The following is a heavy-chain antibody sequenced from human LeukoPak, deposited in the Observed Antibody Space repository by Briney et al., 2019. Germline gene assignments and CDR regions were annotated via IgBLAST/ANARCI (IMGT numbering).Heavy chain of an antibody. CDR1: GFTFGNYG. CDR3: AKVNRAFNYYDSSETSDAFDI. D-gene: IGHD3-22*01. V-gene: IGHV3-30*18. J-gene: IGHJ3*02. CDR2: ISYDGNNK. Sequence: PGGSLRLSCAASGFTFGNYGMHWVRQAPGKGLEWVVVISYDGNNKNYADSVKGRFIISRDNSKNALYLQMNSLRAEDTAVYYCAKVNRAFNYYDSSETSDAFDIWGQGTMVTVSS.